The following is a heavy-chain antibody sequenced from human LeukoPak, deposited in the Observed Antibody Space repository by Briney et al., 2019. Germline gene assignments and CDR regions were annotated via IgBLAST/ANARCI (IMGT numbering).Heavy chain of an antibody. J-gene: IGHJ4*02. V-gene: IGHV3-15*01. CDR1: GFSFSNAW. D-gene: IGHD3-3*01. CDR3: TTVTNNVLRFLERLL. CDR2: IKSKSFGGTT. Sequence: PGGSLRLSCAASGFSFSNAWMSWVRQAPGKGLEWVGRIKSKSFGGTTDYAAPAQGRFTVSRDDSKNMLYLEMNSLSTEDTAVYYCTTVTNNVLRFLERLLWGQGTLVTVSS.